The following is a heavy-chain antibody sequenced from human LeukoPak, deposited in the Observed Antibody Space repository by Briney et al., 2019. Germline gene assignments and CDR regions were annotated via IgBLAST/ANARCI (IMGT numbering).Heavy chain of an antibody. CDR2: IYSGGST. J-gene: IGHJ4*02. CDR3: AKEIRPNDC. V-gene: IGHV3-53*01. D-gene: IGHD4-17*01. Sequence: GGSLRLSCAASGFIVSSKYMSWVRQAPGKGLEWVSVIYSGGSTYYAASVEGRFTISRDNSKNAVYLQMNSLRVEDTAIYYCAKEIRPNDCWGQGTLVTVSS. CDR1: GFIVSSKY.